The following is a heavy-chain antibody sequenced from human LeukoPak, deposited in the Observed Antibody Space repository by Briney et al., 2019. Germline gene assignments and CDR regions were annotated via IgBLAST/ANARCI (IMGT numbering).Heavy chain of an antibody. CDR3: ARVTGTTAGDH. CDR2: IGSGSTSI. V-gene: IGHV3-21*01. CDR1: GFSFSSYS. J-gene: IGHJ5*02. D-gene: IGHD1-1*01. Sequence: PGGSLRLSCAASGFSFSSYSMDWVRQAPGKGLEWVSSIGSGSTSIYYADSVKGRFTISRDNAKNSLYLQMNSLRAEDTAVYYCARVTGTTAGDHWGQGTLVSVSS.